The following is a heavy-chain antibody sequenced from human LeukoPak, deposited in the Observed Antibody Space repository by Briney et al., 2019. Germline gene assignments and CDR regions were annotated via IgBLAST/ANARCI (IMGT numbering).Heavy chain of an antibody. D-gene: IGHD3-22*01. CDR1: GGSISSGDYY. V-gene: IGHV4-30-4*01. CDR3: ARATLSYYYDSSGYYYDY. Sequence: SQTLSLTCTVSGGSISSGDYYWSLIRQPPGKGLEWIGYIYYSGSTYYNPSLKSRVTISVDTSKNQFSLKLSSVTAADTAVYYCARATLSYYYDSSGYYYDYWGQGTLVTVSS. CDR2: IYYSGST. J-gene: IGHJ4*02.